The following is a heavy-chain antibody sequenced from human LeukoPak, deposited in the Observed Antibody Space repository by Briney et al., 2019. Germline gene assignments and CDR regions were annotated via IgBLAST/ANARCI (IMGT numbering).Heavy chain of an antibody. Sequence: PSETLSLTCTVSGGSISSSSYYWGWIRQPPGQGLEWIGSIYYSGSTYYNPSLKSRVTISVDTSKNQFSLKLSSVTAADTAVYYCARVRGYRYGPPKRYYFDYWGQGTLVTVSS. D-gene: IGHD5-18*01. CDR1: GGSISSSSYY. CDR3: ARVRGYRYGPPKRYYFDY. V-gene: IGHV4-39*01. CDR2: IYYSGST. J-gene: IGHJ4*02.